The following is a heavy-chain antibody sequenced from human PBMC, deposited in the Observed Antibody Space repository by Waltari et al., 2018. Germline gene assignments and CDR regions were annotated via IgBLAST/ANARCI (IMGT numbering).Heavy chain of an antibody. CDR2: IKQEGSVK. V-gene: IGHV3-7*04. J-gene: IGHJ6*02. CDR3: AMDYRGLRSIGYYYYGMDV. D-gene: IGHD4-17*01. Sequence: EVQLVESGGGLVQPGGSLRLSCAASGFTFSSYLMSWVPQAPGKGLGWVANIKQEGSVKYYVDSVKGRVTISRDNAKNSLYLQMNSLRAEDTAVYYCAMDYRGLRSIGYYYYGMDVWGQGTTVTVSS. CDR1: GFTFSSYL.